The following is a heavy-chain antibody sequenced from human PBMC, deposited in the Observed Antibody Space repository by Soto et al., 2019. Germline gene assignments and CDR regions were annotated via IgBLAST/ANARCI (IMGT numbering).Heavy chain of an antibody. CDR3: AKGVYYDNSGYLYFDH. J-gene: IGHJ4*02. V-gene: IGHV3-23*01. CDR2: VSGSGAST. Sequence: EVQLLESGGGLVQPGGSLRLSCAASGFTFSTYAMSWVRQAPGKGLEWVSAVSGSGASTYNADPVKGRFTISRDNSKNTLYLHMNSLRAEDTAVYYCAKGVYYDNSGYLYFDHWGQGTLVTVSS. D-gene: IGHD3-22*01. CDR1: GFTFSTYA.